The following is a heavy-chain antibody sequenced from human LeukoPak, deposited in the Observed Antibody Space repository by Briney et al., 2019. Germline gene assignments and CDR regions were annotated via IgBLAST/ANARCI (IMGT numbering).Heavy chain of an antibody. Sequence: GGSLRLSCAASGFTFSSYAMSWVRQAPGKGLEWVSAISGSGGSTYYADSVKGRFTISRDNSKNTLYLQMNSLRAEDTAVYYCAKFSANTIFGVVIGLYYFDYWGQGTLVTVSS. D-gene: IGHD3-3*01. CDR3: AKFSANTIFGVVIGLYYFDY. CDR1: GFTFSSYA. J-gene: IGHJ4*02. CDR2: ISGSGGST. V-gene: IGHV3-23*01.